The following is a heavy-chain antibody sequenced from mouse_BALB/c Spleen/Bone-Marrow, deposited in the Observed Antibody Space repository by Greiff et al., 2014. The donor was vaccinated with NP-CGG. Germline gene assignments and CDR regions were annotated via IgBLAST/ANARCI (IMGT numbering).Heavy chain of an antibody. CDR2: IDPYSGGT. Sequence: VQLKQSGPELVKPGASVKVSCKASGYAFTSYNMYWVKQSHGKSLEWIGYIDPYSGGTSYNQKFKGKATLTVDKSSSTAYMHLNSLTSEDSAVYYCARRVYYDYYAKDYWGQGTSVTVSA. CDR3: ARRVYYDYYAKDY. D-gene: IGHD1-1*01. V-gene: IGHV1S135*01. CDR1: GYAFTSYN. J-gene: IGHJ4*01.